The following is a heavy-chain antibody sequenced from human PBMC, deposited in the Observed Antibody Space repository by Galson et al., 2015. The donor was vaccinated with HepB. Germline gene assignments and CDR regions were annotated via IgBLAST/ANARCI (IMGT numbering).Heavy chain of an antibody. CDR3: ARGGYYGSGSYYEVRDYYYGMDV. Sequence: SVTVSCKASGSTFTGYYMHWVRQAPGQGLEWMGRINPNSGGTNYAQKFQGRVTMTRDTSISTAYMELSRLRSDDTVVYYCARGGYYGSGSYYEVRDYYYGMDVWGQGTTVTVSS. CDR1: GSTFTGYY. J-gene: IGHJ6*02. D-gene: IGHD3-10*01. V-gene: IGHV1-2*05. CDR2: INPNSGGT.